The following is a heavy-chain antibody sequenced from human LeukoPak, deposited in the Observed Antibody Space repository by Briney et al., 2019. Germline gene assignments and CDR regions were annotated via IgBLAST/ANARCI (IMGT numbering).Heavy chain of an antibody. CDR2: IYYSGST. CDR3: ARGAGRCSGGSCYSITWFDP. Sequence: SETLSLTCTVSGGSISSTNYYWGWIRQPPGKGLEWIGSIYYSGSTYYNPSLKSRVTISVDTSKNQFPLKLSSVTAADTAVYYCARGAGRCSGGSCYSITWFDPWGQGTLVTVSS. CDR1: GGSISSTNYY. V-gene: IGHV4-39*06. D-gene: IGHD2-15*01. J-gene: IGHJ5*02.